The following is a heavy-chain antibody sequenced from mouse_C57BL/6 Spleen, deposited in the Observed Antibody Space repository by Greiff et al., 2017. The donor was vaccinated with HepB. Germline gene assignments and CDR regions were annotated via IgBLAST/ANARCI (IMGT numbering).Heavy chain of an antibody. D-gene: IGHD2-4*01. J-gene: IGHJ4*01. CDR3: AREEIYYDSNYYAMDY. CDR2: IYPRSGNT. CDR1: GYTFTSYG. Sequence: VQLQQSGAELARPGASVKLSCKASGYTFTSYGISWVKQRTGQGLEWIGEIYPRSGNTYYNEKFKGKATLTADKSSSTAYMELCSLTSEDSAVYFCAREEIYYDSNYYAMDYWGQGTSVTVSS. V-gene: IGHV1-81*01.